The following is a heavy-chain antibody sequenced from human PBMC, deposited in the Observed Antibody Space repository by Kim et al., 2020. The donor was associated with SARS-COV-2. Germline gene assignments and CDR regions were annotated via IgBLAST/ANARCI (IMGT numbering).Heavy chain of an antibody. CDR1: GYTFTSYA. D-gene: IGHD6-13*01. CDR2: INTNTGNP. Sequence: ASVKVSCKASGYTFTSYAMNWVRQAPGQGLEWMGWINTNTGNPTYAQGFTGRFVFSLDTSVGTAYLQISSLKAEDTAVYYCARDHSSSWFIYYYYYMDVWGKGTTVTVSS. CDR3: ARDHSSSWFIYYYYYMDV. J-gene: IGHJ6*03. V-gene: IGHV7-4-1*02.